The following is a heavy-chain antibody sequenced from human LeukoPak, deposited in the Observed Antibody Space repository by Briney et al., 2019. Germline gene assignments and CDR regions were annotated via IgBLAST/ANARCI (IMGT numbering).Heavy chain of an antibody. CDR3: ARDGPYCSSTSCYEELHP. CDR1: GYTFTDYY. J-gene: IGHJ4*02. CDR2: INPNSGGT. D-gene: IGHD2-2*01. Sequence: ASVKVSCKASGYTFTDYYMHWVRQAPGQGLEWMGWINPNSGGTNYAQKLQGRVTMTRDTSISTAYMELSRLRSDDTAVYYCARDGPYCSSTSCYEELHPWGQGTLVTVSS. V-gene: IGHV1-2*02.